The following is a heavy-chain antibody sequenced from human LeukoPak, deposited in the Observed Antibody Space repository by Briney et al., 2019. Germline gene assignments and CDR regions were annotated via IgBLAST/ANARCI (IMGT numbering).Heavy chain of an antibody. CDR2: ITSNGGST. J-gene: IGHJ1*01. Sequence: GGSLRLSCSASGXTSSLYAMHWVRQAPGRGLEYVSAITSNGGSTYYADSVKGRFTISRDNSKNTLYLHMSTLRPEDTAVYYCAYSSGYYHWGQGTLVTVSS. V-gene: IGHV3-64D*06. D-gene: IGHD3-22*01. CDR1: GXTSSLYA. CDR3: AYSSGYYH.